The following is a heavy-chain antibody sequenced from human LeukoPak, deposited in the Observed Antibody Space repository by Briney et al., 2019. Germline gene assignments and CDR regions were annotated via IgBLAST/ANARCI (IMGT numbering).Heavy chain of an antibody. CDR1: GFTFSSYA. D-gene: IGHD6-19*01. CDR2: ISYDGSNK. Sequence: QPGRSLRLSCAASGFTFSSYAMHWVRQAPGKGLEGVAVISYDGSNKYYADSVKGRFTISRDNSKNTLYLQMNSLRAEDTAVYYCARGSSGWLDVHFDYWGQGTLVTVSS. J-gene: IGHJ4*02. CDR3: ARGSSGWLDVHFDY. V-gene: IGHV3-30-3*01.